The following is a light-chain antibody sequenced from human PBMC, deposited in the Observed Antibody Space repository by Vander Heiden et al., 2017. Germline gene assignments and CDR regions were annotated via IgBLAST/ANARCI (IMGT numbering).Light chain of an antibody. CDR1: SSNIGSNS. V-gene: IGLV1-44*01. CDR2: IDN. Sequence: QSVLTQPPSASGTPGQRVTIPCSGSSSNIGSNSVSWYQRLPGTAPKLLIYIDNQRPSGVPDRFSGSKSGTSASLAISGLQSEDEAEYFCATWDDNLNGLYVFGTGTKVTVL. CDR3: ATWDDNLNGLYV. J-gene: IGLJ1*01.